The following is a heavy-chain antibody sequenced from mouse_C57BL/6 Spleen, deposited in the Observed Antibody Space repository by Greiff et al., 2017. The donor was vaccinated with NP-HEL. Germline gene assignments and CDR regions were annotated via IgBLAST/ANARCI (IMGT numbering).Heavy chain of an antibody. CDR1: GFNIKDDY. J-gene: IGHJ4*01. CDR2: IDPENGDT. D-gene: IGHD1-1*01. CDR3: TGGSRGDYAMDY. Sequence: EVKLMESGAELVRPGASVKLSCTASGFNIKDDYMHWVKQRPEQGLEWIGWIDPENGDTEYASKFQGKATITADTSSNTAYLQLSSLTSEDTAVYYCTGGSRGDYAMDYWGQGTSVTVSS. V-gene: IGHV14-4*01.